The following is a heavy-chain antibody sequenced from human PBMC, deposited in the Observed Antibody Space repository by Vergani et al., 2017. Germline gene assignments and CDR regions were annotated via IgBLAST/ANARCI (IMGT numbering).Heavy chain of an antibody. CDR1: GFTFSSYA. J-gene: IGHJ4*02. Sequence: EVQLLESGGGLVQPGGSLRLSCAASGFTFSSYAMSWVRQVPGKGLEWVSGIINTGETYYADSVKGRFTISRDNSKNTVYLQMNSLRAEDTAKYYCAKPLHYCFDTTNCYWGAVDHWGQGTLVTVSS. CDR2: IINTGET. V-gene: IGHV3-23*01. D-gene: IGHD2-21*01. CDR3: AKPLHYCFDTTNCYWGAVDH.